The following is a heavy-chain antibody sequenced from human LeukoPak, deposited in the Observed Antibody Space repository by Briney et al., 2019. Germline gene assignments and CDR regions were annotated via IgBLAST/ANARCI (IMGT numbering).Heavy chain of an antibody. D-gene: IGHD6-13*01. J-gene: IGHJ4*02. CDR1: GYTFNSYG. CDR3: ARGNSSSWYGGGY. V-gene: IGHV1-69*13. CDR2: IIPIFGTA. Sequence: SVKVSCKASGYTFNSYGISWVRQAPGQGLEWMGGIIPIFGTANYAQKFQGRVTITADESTSTAYMELSSLRSEDTAVYYCARGNSSSWYGGGYWGQGTLVTVSS.